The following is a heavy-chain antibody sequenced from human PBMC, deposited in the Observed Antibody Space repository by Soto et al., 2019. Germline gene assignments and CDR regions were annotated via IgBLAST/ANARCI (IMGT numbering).Heavy chain of an antibody. J-gene: IGHJ4*02. Sequence: GGSLRLSCAASGFTFSSYAMHWVRQAPGKGLEWVAVISYDGSNKYYADSVKGRFTISRDNSRNTLYLQMNSLRAEDTAVYYCASLVDTAMVGSFDYWGQGT. CDR2: ISYDGSNK. CDR3: ASLVDTAMVGSFDY. V-gene: IGHV3-30-3*01. CDR1: GFTFSSYA. D-gene: IGHD5-18*01.